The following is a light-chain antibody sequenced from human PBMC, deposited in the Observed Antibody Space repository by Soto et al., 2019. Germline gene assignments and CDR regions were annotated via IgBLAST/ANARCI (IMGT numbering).Light chain of an antibody. CDR3: AAWDDSLSGPG. Sequence: QSVLTQPPSASGTPGQRVTISCSGSSSNIGSNYVYWYQQLPGTAPKLLIYRNNQRPSGVPDRFSGSKSGTSASLAISGFRSEDEADYYCAAWDDSLSGPGFGGGTKLTVL. CDR2: RNN. J-gene: IGLJ2*01. CDR1: SSNIGSNY. V-gene: IGLV1-47*01.